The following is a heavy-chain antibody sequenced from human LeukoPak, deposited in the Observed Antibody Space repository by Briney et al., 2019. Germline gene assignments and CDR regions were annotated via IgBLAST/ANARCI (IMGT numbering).Heavy chain of an antibody. CDR1: VGSLIGSTSY. CDR2: VNYSGST. J-gene: IGHJ4*02. CDR3: ARGYDY. Sequence: SETLSLTRLVSVGSLIGSTSYGGWLRQPPGKGQDWVGIVNYSGSTYYNPSLRCPVTISVDTSNNQVPLNLNSVTAADTAADYCARGYDYWGQGTLVTVSS. V-gene: IGHV4-39*06.